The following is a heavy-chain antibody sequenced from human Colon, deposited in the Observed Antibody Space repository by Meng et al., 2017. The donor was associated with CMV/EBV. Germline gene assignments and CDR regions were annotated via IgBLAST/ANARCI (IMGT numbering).Heavy chain of an antibody. CDR3: VRDRDFWSGPQFDA. V-gene: IGHV4-38-2*02. D-gene: IGHD3-3*01. J-gene: IGHJ5*02. CDR2: VFHSGDT. CDR1: NFSIGYGNY. Sequence: SETLSLTCTVSNFSIGYGNYWGCIRQPPGKGLEWIGSVFHSGDTFYNPSLKSRVILSVDTPKNQFSLKVTSVTAADTAVYYCVRDRDFWSGPQFDAWGQGNLVTVSS.